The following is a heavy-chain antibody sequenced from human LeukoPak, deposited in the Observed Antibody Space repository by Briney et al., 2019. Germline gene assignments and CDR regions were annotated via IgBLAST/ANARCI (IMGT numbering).Heavy chain of an antibody. CDR3: TRQAGTYSYYYYYMDV. Sequence: SETLSLTCAVSGDSISSSSYYWGWIRQPPGKGLEWIGSIYYSGSTYYNPSLKSRVTISVDTSKNQFSLRLTSVTAADTAVYYCTRQAGTYSYYYYYMDVWGKGTLVTVSS. J-gene: IGHJ6*03. CDR1: GDSISSSSYY. V-gene: IGHV4-39*01. D-gene: IGHD1-26*01. CDR2: IYYSGST.